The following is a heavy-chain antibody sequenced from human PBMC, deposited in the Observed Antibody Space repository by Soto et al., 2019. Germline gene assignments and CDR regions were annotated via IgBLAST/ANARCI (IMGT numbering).Heavy chain of an antibody. CDR1: GGSINSSSYY. CDR2: IYYSGST. Sequence: PSETLSLTCTVSGGSINSSSYYWGWIRQPPGKGLEWIGSIYYSGSTYYNPSLKSRVTISVDTSKNQFSLKLSSVTAADTAVYYCARQRVVVAAANWFDPWGQGTLVTVS. J-gene: IGHJ5*02. V-gene: IGHV4-39*01. CDR3: ARQRVVVAAANWFDP. D-gene: IGHD2-15*01.